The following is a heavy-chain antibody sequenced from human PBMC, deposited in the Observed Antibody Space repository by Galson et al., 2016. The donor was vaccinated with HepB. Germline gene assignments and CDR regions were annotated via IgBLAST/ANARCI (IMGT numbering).Heavy chain of an antibody. D-gene: IGHD1-1*01. V-gene: IGHV3-23*01. CDR2: IDGEGHTT. Sequence: SLRLSCAVSGPGFKGYGMSWVRQAPGKGLQWVSDIDGEGHTTHHADSVKGRFTMSRGNSQDTVYLEMKSVRVEDTAIYYCAIGATGATWRNWGQGTLVTVSS. CDR1: GPGFKGYG. CDR3: AIGATGATWRN. J-gene: IGHJ4*02.